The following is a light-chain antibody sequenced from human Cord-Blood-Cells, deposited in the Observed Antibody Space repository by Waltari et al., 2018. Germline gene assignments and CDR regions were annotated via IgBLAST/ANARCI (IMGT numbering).Light chain of an antibody. CDR3: QQSYSTPYT. J-gene: IGKJ2*01. V-gene: IGKV1-39*01. CDR2: AAS. Sequence: DIQMTQSTYSLSASVGDRVTITCRASQSISSYLNWYQKKPGKAPKLLIYAASSLQSGGPSRFSGSGSGTDFTLTISSLQPEDFATYYCQQSYSTPYTFGQGTKLEIK. CDR1: QSISSY.